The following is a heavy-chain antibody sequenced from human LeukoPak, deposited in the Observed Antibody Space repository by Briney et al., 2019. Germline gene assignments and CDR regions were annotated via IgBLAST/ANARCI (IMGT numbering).Heavy chain of an antibody. V-gene: IGHV3-48*04. Sequence: GGSLRLSRAASGFTLWSYSMNWVRPAPGEGVEWGSYISSSGSTIYYADSVKGRFTISRDNAKNSLYLQMNCLRAEDTAVYYCARVRGFGAADAFDTWGQGTMVTVSS. D-gene: IGHD3-3*01. J-gene: IGHJ3*02. CDR1: GFTLWSYS. CDR3: ARVRGFGAADAFDT. CDR2: ISSSGSTI.